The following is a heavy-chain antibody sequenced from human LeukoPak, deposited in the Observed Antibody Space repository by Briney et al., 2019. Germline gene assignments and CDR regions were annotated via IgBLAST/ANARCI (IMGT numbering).Heavy chain of an antibody. Sequence: SETLSLTCTVSGGSISSYYWSWIRQPPGKGLEWIGYIYYSGSTNYNPSLKSRVTILVDTSKNQFSLKLSSVTAADTAVYYCAREGLVDYGDYGGWFDPWGQGTLVTVSS. J-gene: IGHJ5*02. CDR2: IYYSGST. D-gene: IGHD4-17*01. V-gene: IGHV4-59*01. CDR3: AREGLVDYGDYGGWFDP. CDR1: GGSISSYY.